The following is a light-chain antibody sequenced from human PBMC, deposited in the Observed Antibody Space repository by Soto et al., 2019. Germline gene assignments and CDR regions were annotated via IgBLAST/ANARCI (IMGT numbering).Light chain of an antibody. J-gene: IGKJ1*01. V-gene: IGKV1-9*01. Sequence: IQLTQSPSSLSASVGDRVTITCRASQGISSYLAWYQQKPGKAPKLLIYAASTLQSGVPSRFSGRGSGTDFTLTISSLQPADFGTYYCQQLNSYPRTFGQGTKVEIK. CDR2: AAS. CDR3: QQLNSYPRT. CDR1: QGISSY.